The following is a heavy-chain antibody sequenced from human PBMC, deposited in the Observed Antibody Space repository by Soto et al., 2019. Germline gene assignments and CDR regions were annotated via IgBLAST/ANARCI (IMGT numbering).Heavy chain of an antibody. CDR2: ISGSGGNT. Sequence: EVQLLESGGDLVQPGGSLRLSCAASGLIFSDYAMSWVRQAPGKGLECVACISGSGGNTFYADSVKGRFTISRDNSKNTLSLHKNSLRGDDTGVYFCAKGPFRIVGPVDYWGQGTLVPGSS. D-gene: IGHD1-26*01. CDR1: GLIFSDYA. CDR3: AKGPFRIVGPVDY. J-gene: IGHJ4*02. V-gene: IGHV3-23*01.